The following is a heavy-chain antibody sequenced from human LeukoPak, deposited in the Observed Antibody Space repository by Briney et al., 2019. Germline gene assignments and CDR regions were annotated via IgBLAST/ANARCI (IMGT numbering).Heavy chain of an antibody. CDR3: ARDHYVGATALFDY. CDR1: GYTFTGYY. D-gene: IGHD1-26*01. Sequence: ASVKVSCKASGYTFTGYYMHWVRQAPGQGLEWMGWISAYNGNTNYAQKLQGRVTMTTDTSTSTAYMELRSLRSDDTAVYYCARDHYVGATALFDYWGQGTLVTVSS. CDR2: ISAYNGNT. J-gene: IGHJ4*02. V-gene: IGHV1-18*04.